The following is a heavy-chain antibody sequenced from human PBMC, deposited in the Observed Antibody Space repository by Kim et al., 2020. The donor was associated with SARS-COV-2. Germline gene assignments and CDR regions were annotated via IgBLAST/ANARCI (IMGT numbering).Heavy chain of an antibody. J-gene: IGHJ4*02. V-gene: IGHV1-46*01. CDR1: GYTFTSYY. CDR3: ARDLAGKYCSSTSCYSEFDY. D-gene: IGHD2-2*01. CDR2: INPSGGST. Sequence: ASVKVSCKASGYTFTSYYMHWVRQAPGQGLEWMGIINPSGGSTSYAQKFQGRVTMTRDTSTSTVYMELSSLRSEDTAVYYCARDLAGKYCSSTSCYSEFDYWGQGTLVTVSS.